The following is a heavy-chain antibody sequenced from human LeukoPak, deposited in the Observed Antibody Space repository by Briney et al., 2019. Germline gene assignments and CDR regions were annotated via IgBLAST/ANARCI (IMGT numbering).Heavy chain of an antibody. CDR2: IYPDDSET. J-gene: IGHJ4*02. CDR3: ARLYYDVSGYFDY. CDR1: GYSFTSFW. Sequence: GESLKISCKGSGYSFTSFWSGWVRQMPGKGLEWMGIIYPDDSETIYSPSFQGQVTFSVDKSITTAYLHWSSLKASDTAMFYCARLYYDVSGYFDYWGQATLVTVSS. D-gene: IGHD3-22*01. V-gene: IGHV5-51*01.